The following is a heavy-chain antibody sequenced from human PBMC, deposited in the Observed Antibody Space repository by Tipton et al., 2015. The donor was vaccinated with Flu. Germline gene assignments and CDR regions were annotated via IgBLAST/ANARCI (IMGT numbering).Heavy chain of an antibody. D-gene: IGHD3-10*01. CDR2: ISHSGRT. Sequence: TLSLTCAVFDYSISSGYYWGWIRQPPGKGLEWIGCISHSGRTYYNPSLKSRVTISIDTARNQFSQRLSSVTATDTAVYYCARSTYYYGSGSSDYWGQGTLVTVSS. CDR1: DYSISSGYY. CDR3: ARSTYYYGSGSSDY. V-gene: IGHV4-38-2*01. J-gene: IGHJ4*02.